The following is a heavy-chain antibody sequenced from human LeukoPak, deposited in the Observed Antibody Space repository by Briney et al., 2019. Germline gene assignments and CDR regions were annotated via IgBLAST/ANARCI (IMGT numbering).Heavy chain of an antibody. Sequence: PSETLSLTCTVSGGSISSYYWSWIRQPPGKGLEWIGYIYTSGSTNYNPSLKSRVTISVDTSKNQFSLKLSSVTAADTAVYYCARHPVDIVVVVAAYFDYWGQGTLVTVSS. CDR3: ARHPVDIVVVVAAYFDY. V-gene: IGHV4-4*09. CDR1: GGSISSYY. CDR2: IYTSGST. J-gene: IGHJ4*02. D-gene: IGHD2-15*01.